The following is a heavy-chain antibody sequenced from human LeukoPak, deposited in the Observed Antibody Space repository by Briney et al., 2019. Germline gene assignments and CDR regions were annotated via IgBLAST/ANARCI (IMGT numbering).Heavy chain of an antibody. V-gene: IGHV3-7*05. CDR2: IHEDGSDK. CDR1: GFTFSRHG. Sequence: EGSLRLSCAASGFTFSRHGMNWVRQAPGQGLEWVADIHEDGSDKYYVDSVKGRFTISRDNAKNSVYLQMNGLRAEDTAVYYCARSLRLPTPRTFDIWGQGTMVTVSS. J-gene: IGHJ3*02. D-gene: IGHD6-25*01. CDR3: ARSLRLPTPRTFDI.